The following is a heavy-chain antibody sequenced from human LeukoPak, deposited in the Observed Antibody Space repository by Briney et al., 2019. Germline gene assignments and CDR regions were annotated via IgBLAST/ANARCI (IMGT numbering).Heavy chain of an antibody. J-gene: IGHJ6*03. V-gene: IGHV1-58*01. CDR2: IVVGSGNT. CDR3: AAGGVVVPAAPYYYYYMDV. Sequence: GASVKVSCKASGFTFTSSAVQWVRQARGQHLEWIGWIVVGSGNTNYAQKFQERVTITRDMSTSTAYMELSSLRSEDTAVYYCAAGGVVVPAAPYYYYYMDVWGKGTTVTVSS. D-gene: IGHD2-2*01. CDR1: GFTFTSSA.